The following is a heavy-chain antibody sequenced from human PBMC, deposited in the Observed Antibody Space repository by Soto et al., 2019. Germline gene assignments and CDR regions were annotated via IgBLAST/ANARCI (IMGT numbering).Heavy chain of an antibody. CDR3: ARGMTTHGETAWYYFDP. D-gene: IGHD2-21*01. V-gene: IGHV4-4*07. J-gene: IGHJ4*02. CDR2: FSLSGTT. Sequence: SETLSLTCTVSGASITGSSYWSWIRQPAGKGLEWIGRFSLSGTTNYNPSLRSRVTMSADVSKNQFSLRLTSVTAADTALYYFARGMTTHGETAWYYFDPWGQGTLVTVSS. CDR1: GASITGSSY.